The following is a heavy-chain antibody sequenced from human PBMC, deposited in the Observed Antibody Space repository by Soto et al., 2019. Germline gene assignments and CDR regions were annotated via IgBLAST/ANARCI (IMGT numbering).Heavy chain of an antibody. CDR1: GFTFSSYD. CDR3: ARDGGYCSGGSCYYGMDV. J-gene: IGHJ6*02. V-gene: IGHV3-13*04. D-gene: IGHD2-15*01. CDR2: IGTAGDT. Sequence: GGSLRLSCAASGFTFSSYDMHWVRQATGKGLEWVSAIGTAGDTYYPGSVKGRFTISRENAKNSLYLQMNSLRAGDTAVYYCARDGGYCSGGSCYYGMDVWGQGTTVTVS.